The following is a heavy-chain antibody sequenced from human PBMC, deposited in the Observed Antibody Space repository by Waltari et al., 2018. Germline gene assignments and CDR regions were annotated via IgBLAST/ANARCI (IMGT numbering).Heavy chain of an antibody. CDR2: IKNRAHHYTT. V-gene: IGHV3-72*01. Sequence: ELQLVESGGDLVQPGGSLRLSCAASGFAFSDHFMDWGRQAPGEGLEWVGRIKNRAHHYTTEYAASVRGRFNISRDDSKNLLYLQMNSLTTMDTAVYYCAQYYVGFWGPGSVVTVSS. D-gene: IGHD1-26*01. CDR3: AQYYVGF. J-gene: IGHJ4*02. CDR1: GFAFSDHF.